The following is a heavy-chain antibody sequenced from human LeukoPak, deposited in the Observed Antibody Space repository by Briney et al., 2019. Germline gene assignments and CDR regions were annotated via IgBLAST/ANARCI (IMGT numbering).Heavy chain of an antibody. Sequence: GASVKVSCKASGYTFTSYYMHWVRQAPGQGLEWMGIINPSGGSTSYAQKFQGRVTMTRDMSTSTVYMELSSLRSEDTAVYDCASTQSSGYYGWFDPWGQGTLVTVSS. CDR2: INPSGGST. V-gene: IGHV1-46*01. CDR1: GYTFTSYY. CDR3: ASTQSSGYYGWFDP. D-gene: IGHD3-22*01. J-gene: IGHJ5*02.